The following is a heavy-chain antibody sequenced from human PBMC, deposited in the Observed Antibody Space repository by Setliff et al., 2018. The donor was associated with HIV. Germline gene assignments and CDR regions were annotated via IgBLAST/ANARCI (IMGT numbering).Heavy chain of an antibody. D-gene: IGHD3-3*01. Sequence: ASVKVSCKASGYAFTSYGISWVRQAPGQGLEWMGWISAYNGNTNYAQKLQGRVTMTTDTSTSTAYMELRSLRSDDTAVYYCARGSSSITIFGVVTPRDAFDIWGQGTMVTVSS. V-gene: IGHV1-18*01. CDR1: GYAFTSYG. CDR3: ARGSSSITIFGVVTPRDAFDI. J-gene: IGHJ3*02. CDR2: ISAYNGNT.